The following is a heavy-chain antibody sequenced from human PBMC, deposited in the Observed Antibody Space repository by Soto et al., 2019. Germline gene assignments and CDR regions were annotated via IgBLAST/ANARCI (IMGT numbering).Heavy chain of an antibody. CDR2: ISSNGRST. CDR1: GLTLSNYA. CDR3: AKYGPILRFLEYLPEPNWFDP. D-gene: IGHD3-3*01. Sequence: GGSLRLSCSASGLTLSNYAMSWVRQAPGKGLEWVSGISSNGRSTYYGDSVKGRFTISRDNSKNTVDLQMSSLRADDTAIYYCAKYGPILRFLEYLPEPNWFDPWGHGTLVTVSS. V-gene: IGHV3-23*01. J-gene: IGHJ5*02.